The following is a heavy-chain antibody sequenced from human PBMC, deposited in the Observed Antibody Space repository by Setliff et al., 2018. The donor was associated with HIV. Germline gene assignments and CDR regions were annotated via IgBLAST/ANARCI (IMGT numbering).Heavy chain of an antibody. V-gene: IGHV1-46*01. CDR2: INPSGGDT. Sequence: ASVKVSCKASGYTFTSNHMHWGRQAPGQGLEWMGTINPSGGDTIYAPEFQGRVTMTTDTSTRTAYMELSGLTSEDTAVYFCIVNIVGPATGLDRWGPGTLVTVSS. J-gene: IGHJ5*02. D-gene: IGHD1-26*01. CDR1: GYTFTSNH. CDR3: IVNIVGPATGLDR.